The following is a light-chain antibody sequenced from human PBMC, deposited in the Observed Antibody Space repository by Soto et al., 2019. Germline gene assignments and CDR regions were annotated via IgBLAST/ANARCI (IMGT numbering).Light chain of an antibody. Sequence: EIVLTQSPATLSLSPGERATLSCRASQNVANYLDWYQQKPGQPPRLLIYDTSIRATGIPARFSGSGSGTDFTLTISSLEPEDFAVYYCQQRYSWPPITFGQGTRLEIK. J-gene: IGKJ5*01. CDR2: DTS. CDR1: QNVANY. V-gene: IGKV3-11*01. CDR3: QQRYSWPPIT.